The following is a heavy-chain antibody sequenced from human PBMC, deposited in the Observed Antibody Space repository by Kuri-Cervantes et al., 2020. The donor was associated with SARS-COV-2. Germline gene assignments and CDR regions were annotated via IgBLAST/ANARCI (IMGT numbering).Heavy chain of an antibody. D-gene: IGHD3-3*01. Sequence: GESLKISCAASGFTFSSYAMSWVRQAPGKGLEWVSAISGSGGSTYYADSVKGRFTISRDNSKNTLYLQMNSLRAEDTAVYYCAKDGVGSGYPDLKYMDVWGRGTTVTVSS. J-gene: IGHJ6*03. V-gene: IGHV3-23*01. CDR1: GFTFSSYA. CDR3: AKDGVGSGYPDLKYMDV. CDR2: ISGSGGST.